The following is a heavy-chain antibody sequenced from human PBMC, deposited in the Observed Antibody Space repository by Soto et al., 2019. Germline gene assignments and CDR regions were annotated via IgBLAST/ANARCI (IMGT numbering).Heavy chain of an antibody. J-gene: IGHJ3*02. CDR1: GYSFTSYW. V-gene: IGHV5-10-1*01. CDR3: ARQTYYDFWSGLYPDAFDI. CDR2: IDPSDSYT. Sequence: XESLNISCKGCGYSFTSYWISWVRQMPGKGLEWMGRIDPSDSYTNYSPSFQGHVTISADKSISTAYLQWSSLKASDTAMYYCARQTYYDFWSGLYPDAFDIWGQGTMVTVSS. D-gene: IGHD3-3*01.